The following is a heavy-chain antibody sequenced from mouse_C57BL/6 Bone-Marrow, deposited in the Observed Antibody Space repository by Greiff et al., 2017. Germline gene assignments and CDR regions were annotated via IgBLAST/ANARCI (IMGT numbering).Heavy chain of an antibody. CDR2: IDTSASYP. J-gene: IGHJ3*01. Sequence: QVQLKQPGAELVKPGASVKLSCKASGYTFTSYWMQWVKQRPGKGLEWIGEIDTSASYPNYNQKFKGKATLTVDTSSSTAYMQLSSLTSEDSAVYYCAREAPDGPGGFAYGGQGTLVTVSA. CDR3: AREAPDGPGGFAY. D-gene: IGHD2-3*01. V-gene: IGHV1-50*01. CDR1: GYTFTSYW.